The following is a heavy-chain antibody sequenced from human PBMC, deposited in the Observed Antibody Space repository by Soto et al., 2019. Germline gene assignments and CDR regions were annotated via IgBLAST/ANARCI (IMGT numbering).Heavy chain of an antibody. Sequence: EVQLVESGGGLVQPGESLRLSCAASGFTFSSYWMHWVRQAPGKGLVWVSRINSDGSSTSYAGSVKGRFTIPRDNAKNTLYLQMNSLRAEDTAVYYCVRTSLVVVAATREDYWGQGTLVTVSS. CDR3: VRTSLVVVAATREDY. CDR1: GFTFSSYW. V-gene: IGHV3-74*01. CDR2: INSDGSST. J-gene: IGHJ4*02. D-gene: IGHD2-15*01.